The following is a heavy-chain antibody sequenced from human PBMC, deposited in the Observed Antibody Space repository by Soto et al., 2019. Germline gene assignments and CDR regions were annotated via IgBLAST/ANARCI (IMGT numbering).Heavy chain of an antibody. D-gene: IGHD3-22*01. V-gene: IGHV3-64D*08. CDR2: ISSNGGST. J-gene: IGHJ4*02. CDR3: ARSDDSSGYPFDY. Sequence: GGSLRLSCSASGFPLSSYAMHWVRQAPGKGLEYVSAISSNGGSTYYADSVKGRFTISRDNSKNTLYLQMSSLRAEDTAVYYCARSDDSSGYPFDYWGQGTLVTVSS. CDR1: GFPLSSYA.